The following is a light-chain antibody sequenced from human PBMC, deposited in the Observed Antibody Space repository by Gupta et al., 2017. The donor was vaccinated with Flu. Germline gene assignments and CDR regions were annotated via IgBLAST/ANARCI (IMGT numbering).Light chain of an antibody. CDR2: AAS. V-gene: IGKV1-39*01. CDR1: PSIAGY. Sequence: DIQMTQSPSSLSASVGDRVTITCRASPSIAGYLNWYQQKPGRAPKLLIYAASILQNGVPSRFSGSGSGTDFTLTSSRLQPEDFATYYWQQSFSLFTFGHGTRVDFK. CDR3: QQSFSLFT. J-gene: IGKJ3*01.